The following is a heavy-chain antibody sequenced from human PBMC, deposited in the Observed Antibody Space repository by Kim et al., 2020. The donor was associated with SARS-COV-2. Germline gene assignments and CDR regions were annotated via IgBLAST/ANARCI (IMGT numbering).Heavy chain of an antibody. Sequence: GGSLRLSCAASGFTFSDYYMSWIRQAPGKGLEWVSYISSSGSTIYYADSVKGRFTISRDNAKNSLYLQMNSLRAEDTAVYYCARAPGRITMIWGWFDPWGQGTLVTVSS. D-gene: IGHD3-22*01. CDR3: ARAPGRITMIWGWFDP. CDR2: ISSSGSTI. CDR1: GFTFSDYY. J-gene: IGHJ5*02. V-gene: IGHV3-11*01.